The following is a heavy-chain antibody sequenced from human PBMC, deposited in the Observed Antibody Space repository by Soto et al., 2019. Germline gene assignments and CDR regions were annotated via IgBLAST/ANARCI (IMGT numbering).Heavy chain of an antibody. CDR2: IYYSGST. V-gene: IGHV4-39*01. Sequence: PSETLSLTCTVSGGSISSSSYYWGWIRQPPGKGLEWIGSIYYSGSTYYNPSLKSRVTISVDTSKNQFSLKLSSVTAADTAVYYCSGWYYYYYGMDVWGQGTTVTVSS. CDR1: GGSISSSSYY. D-gene: IGHD6-19*01. J-gene: IGHJ6*02. CDR3: SGWYYYYYGMDV.